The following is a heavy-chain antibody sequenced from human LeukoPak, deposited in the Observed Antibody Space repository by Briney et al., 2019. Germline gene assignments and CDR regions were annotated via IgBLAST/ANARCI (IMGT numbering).Heavy chain of an antibody. CDR1: GYTFTSYA. CDR2: INAGNGNT. J-gene: IGHJ5*02. D-gene: IGHD4-17*01. V-gene: IGHV1-3*01. Sequence: GASVKVSCKASGYTFTSYAMHWVRQAPGQRLEWMGWINAGNGNTKYSQKFQGRVTMTRNTSISTAYMELSSLRSEDTAVYYCATTGMTTVTTGGFDPWGQGTLVTVSS. CDR3: ATTGMTTVTTGGFDP.